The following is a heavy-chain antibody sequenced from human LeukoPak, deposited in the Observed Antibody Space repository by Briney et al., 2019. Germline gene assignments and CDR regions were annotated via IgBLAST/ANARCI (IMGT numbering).Heavy chain of an antibody. V-gene: IGHV4-39*07. J-gene: IGHJ3*02. CDR3: AGGTTYYYDSSGLDAFDI. D-gene: IGHD3-22*01. CDR1: GGSISSSSYY. CDR2: IYYSGST. Sequence: PSETLSLTCTVSGGSISSSSYYWGWIRQPPGKGLEWIGSIYYSGSTYYNPSLKSRVTISVDTSKNQFSLKLSSVTAADTAVYYCAGGTTYYYDSSGLDAFDIWGQGTMVTVSS.